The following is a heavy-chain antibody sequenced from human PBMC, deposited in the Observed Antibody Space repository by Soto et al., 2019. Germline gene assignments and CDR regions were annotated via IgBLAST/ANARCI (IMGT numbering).Heavy chain of an antibody. V-gene: IGHV4-39*01. J-gene: IGHJ4*02. D-gene: IGHD1-1*01. Sequence: PSETLSLTCSVSGDSISTEGYYWSWIRQHPGKGLEWIGYIYYSGLTSYNPSLKSRVTISVDTSKNQFSLKLSSVTAADTAVYYCARLPTIDYWGQGTLVTVSS. CDR3: ARLPTIDY. CDR1: GDSISTEGYY. CDR2: IYYSGLT.